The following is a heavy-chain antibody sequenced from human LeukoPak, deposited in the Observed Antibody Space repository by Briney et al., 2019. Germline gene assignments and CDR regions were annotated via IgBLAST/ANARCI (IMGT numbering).Heavy chain of an antibody. J-gene: IGHJ3*02. CDR2: IYYSGST. V-gene: IGHV4-31*03. Sequence: SETLSLTCTVSGGSISSGGYYWSWIRQPPGKGLEWIGYIYYSGSTYYNPSLKSRVTISVDTSKNQFSLKLSSVTAADTAVYYCARDCGSGGSCGEAFDIWGQGTMVTVSS. D-gene: IGHD2-15*01. CDR3: ARDCGSGGSCGEAFDI. CDR1: GGSISSGGYY.